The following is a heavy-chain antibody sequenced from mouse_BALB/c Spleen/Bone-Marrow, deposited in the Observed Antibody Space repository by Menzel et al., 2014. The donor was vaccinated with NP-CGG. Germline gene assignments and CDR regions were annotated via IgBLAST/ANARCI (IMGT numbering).Heavy chain of an antibody. CDR3: AGKWPYHNGSRGDGLDY. CDR1: GYTFSRYW. CDR2: ILPGSGST. D-gene: IGHD1-1*01. V-gene: IGHV1-9*01. Sequence: QVQLQQSGAELMKPGASVKISCKTTGYTFSRYWIEWVKQRPGHGLEWIGEILPGSGSTNYNEKFKGKATFTAATSSNTAYMQRSSLTSEDSAGYYCAGKWPYHNGSRGDGLDYWGQGTSVTVSS. J-gene: IGHJ4*01.